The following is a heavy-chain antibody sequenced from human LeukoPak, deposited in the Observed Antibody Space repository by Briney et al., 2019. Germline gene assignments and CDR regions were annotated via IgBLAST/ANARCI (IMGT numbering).Heavy chain of an antibody. CDR3: ARDRMGDCATTSCYLAY. J-gene: IGHJ4*02. V-gene: IGHV1-2*02. D-gene: IGHD2-2*01. CDR1: GYTFTGHY. Sequence: ASVKVSCKASGYTFTGHYMHWVRQAPGQGLERMGWINPNSGGTNYAQKFQGRVTMTRDTSINTGYMDLSSLRSDDTAVYYCARDRMGDCATTSCYLAYWGQGTQVTVSS. CDR2: INPNSGGT.